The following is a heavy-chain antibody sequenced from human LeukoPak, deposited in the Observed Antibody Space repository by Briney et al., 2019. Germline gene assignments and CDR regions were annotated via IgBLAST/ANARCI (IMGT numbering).Heavy chain of an antibody. Sequence: GRSLRLSCAASGFTFSSYGMHWVRQAPGKGLEWVAVISYDGSNKYYADSVKGRFTISRDNSKNTLYLQMNSLRAEDTAVYYCAEESGSSGYSYYYGMDVWGQGTTVTVSS. D-gene: IGHD3-22*01. CDR1: GFTFSSYG. CDR2: ISYDGSNK. CDR3: AEESGSSGYSYYYGMDV. V-gene: IGHV3-30*18. J-gene: IGHJ6*02.